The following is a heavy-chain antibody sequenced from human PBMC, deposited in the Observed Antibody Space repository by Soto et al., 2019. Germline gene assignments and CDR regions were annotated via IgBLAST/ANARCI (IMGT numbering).Heavy chain of an antibody. V-gene: IGHV4-59*01. J-gene: IGHJ4*02. D-gene: IGHD3-22*01. CDR1: GGSISSYY. CDR3: ARASRGDYYDSSGYVDY. CDR2: IYYSGST. Sequence: PSETLSLTCTVSGGSISSYYWSWIRQPPGKGLEWIGYIYYSGSTNYNPSLKSRVTISVDTSKNQFSLKLSSVTAADTAVYYCARASRGDYYDSSGYVDYWGQGTLVTVSS.